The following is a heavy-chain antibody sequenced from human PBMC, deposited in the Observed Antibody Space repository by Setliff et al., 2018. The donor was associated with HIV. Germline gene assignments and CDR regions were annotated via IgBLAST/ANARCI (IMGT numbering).Heavy chain of an antibody. CDR1: GDSVSSRSYY. CDR3: AQLGMVDDFDY. CDR2: IYYSGST. J-gene: IGHJ4*02. Sequence: PSETLSLTCTVSGDSVSSRSYYWSWIRQPPGKGLEWLGYIYYSGSTNDNPSLKSRVTISIDTSKNHFSLKLRSVTAADTAVYYCAQLGMVDDFDYWGQGTLVTVSS. V-gene: IGHV4-61*03. D-gene: IGHD1-1*01.